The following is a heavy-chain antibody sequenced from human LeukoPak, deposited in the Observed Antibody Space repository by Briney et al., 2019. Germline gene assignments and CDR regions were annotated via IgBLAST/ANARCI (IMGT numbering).Heavy chain of an antibody. CDR2: INPNSDAT. D-gene: IGHD4-23*01. J-gene: IGHJ4*02. CDR3: ARGPEYGGTIDY. CDR1: GYTFTNYI. Sequence: ASVKVSCKASGYTFTNYIITWVRQAPGQGLEWMGWINPNSDATKYSQKFQGRVTMTRDTSISTTYMDLTRLTSDDTAVYYCARGPEYGGTIDYWGQGTLVTVSP. V-gene: IGHV1-2*02.